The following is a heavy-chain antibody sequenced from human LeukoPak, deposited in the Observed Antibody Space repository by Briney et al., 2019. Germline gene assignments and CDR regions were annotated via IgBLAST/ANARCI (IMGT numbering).Heavy chain of an antibody. J-gene: IGHJ5*02. CDR3: AKGIPYNWFDP. CDR1: GFTFDDYA. V-gene: IGHV3-9*01. CDR2: ISWNSGSI. Sequence: GGSLRLSCAASGFTFDDYAMHWVRQAPGKGLEWVSGISWNSGSIGYADSVKGRFTISRDNSKNTLYLQMNSLRAEDTAVYYCAKGIPYNWFDPWGQGTLVTVSS.